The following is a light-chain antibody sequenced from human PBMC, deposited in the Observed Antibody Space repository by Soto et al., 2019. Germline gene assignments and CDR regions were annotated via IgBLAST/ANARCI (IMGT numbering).Light chain of an antibody. CDR2: GAS. V-gene: IGKV3-20*01. J-gene: IGKJ3*01. CDR1: QSVDSAY. Sequence: EVVLTQSPGTLSLSPGERATLSCRASQSVDSAYLAWYQQKPGQAPRLLIYGASSRATGIPDKFSGSGSGKDFSLTISRLEPEDSAVYYCQQYGKSPGLFTFGPGTTVDIK. CDR3: QQYGKSPGLFT.